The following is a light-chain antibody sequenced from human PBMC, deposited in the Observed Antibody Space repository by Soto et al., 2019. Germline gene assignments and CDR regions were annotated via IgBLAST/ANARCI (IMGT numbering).Light chain of an antibody. CDR3: QQRSKVPLT. J-gene: IGKJ1*01. V-gene: IGKV3D-20*02. Sequence: EIGFSQSPVTLSFSPLQRPPPSCTASQSVSSNFLAWYQQKPGQAPRLLISDASNRATGIPARFSGTGSETDFTLTISSLEPEDFAIYYCQQRSKVPLTFGHGTKVDIK. CDR1: QSVSSNF. CDR2: DAS.